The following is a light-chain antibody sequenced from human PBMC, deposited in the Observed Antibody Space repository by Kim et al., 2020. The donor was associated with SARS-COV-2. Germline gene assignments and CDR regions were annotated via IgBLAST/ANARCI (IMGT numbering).Light chain of an antibody. CDR3: QQYYSYPWT. J-gene: IGKJ1*01. V-gene: IGKV1-8*01. CDR2: AAS. Sequence: AIRITQSPSSLSAFRGDRVTITCRASQIIKNYLAWYQQKPGKAPKLLMYAASTLQVGVPPRFSGSGSGTEFTLTLSSLQSEDFATYHCQQYYSYPWTFGQGTKVDIK. CDR1: QIIKNY.